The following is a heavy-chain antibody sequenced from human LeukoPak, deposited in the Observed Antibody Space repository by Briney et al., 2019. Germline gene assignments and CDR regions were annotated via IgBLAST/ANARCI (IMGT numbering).Heavy chain of an antibody. CDR1: GFTFSSYA. D-gene: IGHD3-16*01. CDR2: ISGSGGST. J-gene: IGHJ4*02. V-gene: IGHV3-23*01. CDR3: ASVRGGRNFDY. Sequence: GGSLRLSCAASGFTFSSYAMSWVRQAPGKGLEWVSAISGSGGSTYYADSVKGRFTISRDNSKNTLYLQVNSLRAEDTAVYYCASVRGGRNFDYWGQGTLVTVSS.